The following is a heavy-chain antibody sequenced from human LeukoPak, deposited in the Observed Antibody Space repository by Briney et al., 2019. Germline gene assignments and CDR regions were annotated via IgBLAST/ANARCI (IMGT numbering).Heavy chain of an antibody. CDR2: INPNSGDT. V-gene: IGHV1-2*02. J-gene: IGHJ4*02. CDR1: GYTFTGYY. Sequence: ASLKVSCTASGYTFTGYYIHWVRQAPGQGLEWMGWINPNSGDTNYAQKSQGRVTMTRDTSISTAYMELSSLRSDDTAVYYCARDLLTWDRFDYWGQGTLVSVSS. D-gene: IGHD1-26*01. CDR3: ARDLLTWDRFDY.